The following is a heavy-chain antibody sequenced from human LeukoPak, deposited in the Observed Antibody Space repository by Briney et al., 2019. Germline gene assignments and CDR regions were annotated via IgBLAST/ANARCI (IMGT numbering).Heavy chain of an antibody. CDR1: GFTFSSYS. Sequence: PGGSLRLSCAASGFTFSSYSMNWVRQAPGKGLEWLSYISNTGSTVFYADSVMGRFTVSRDNAKRSLYLQIKSLRDDDTAVYHCALGTINKDYYFGMDVWGQGTTVTVSS. CDR3: ALGTINKDYYFGMDV. J-gene: IGHJ6*02. D-gene: IGHD2-8*01. V-gene: IGHV3-48*02. CDR2: ISNTGSTV.